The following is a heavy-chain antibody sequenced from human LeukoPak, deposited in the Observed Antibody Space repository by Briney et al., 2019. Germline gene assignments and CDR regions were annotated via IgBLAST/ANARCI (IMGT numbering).Heavy chain of an antibody. CDR2: IDPNSGGT. CDR1: GYTFTSYY. Sequence: SSVNVSCKASGYTFTSYYMHWVRQAAGQGLEWMRWIDPNSGGTNYAQKFQGRVTMTRDTSIRTAYMELSRLRSGDTAVYYCARDRRRWLQVDYWGQGTLVTVSS. D-gene: IGHD5-24*01. J-gene: IGHJ4*02. CDR3: ARDRRRWLQVDY. V-gene: IGHV1-2*02.